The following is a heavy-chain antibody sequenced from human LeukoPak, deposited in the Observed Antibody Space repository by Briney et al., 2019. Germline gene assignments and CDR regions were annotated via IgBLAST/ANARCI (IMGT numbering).Heavy chain of an antibody. CDR1: GFTFSRHW. CDR3: ARGRPGYSNTWNDH. CDR2: TNSDGSLP. V-gene: IGHV3-74*01. D-gene: IGHD6-13*01. J-gene: IGHJ5*02. Sequence: GGSLRLSCAASGFTFSRHWMHWVRQAPGKGLVWVSRTNSDGSLPSYADSVKGRFTISRDNAKNTLYLQMNSLGVEDTAIYYCARGRPGYSNTWNDHWGQGTLVTVSS.